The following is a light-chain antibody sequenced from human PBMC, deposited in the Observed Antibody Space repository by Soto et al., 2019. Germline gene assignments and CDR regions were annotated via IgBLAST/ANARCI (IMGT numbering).Light chain of an antibody. V-gene: IGKV3-15*01. J-gene: IGKJ4*01. CDR3: QQYNVWPLT. CDR1: QSVSSN. CDR2: VAS. Sequence: EIVMTQSPATLSVSPGERATLSCRASQSVSSNLAWYQQKPGQTPKLLIYVASTRATGIPAMFSGSGSGTEFTLTISSLQSEDFAVYYCQQYNVWPLTFGGGTKVEFK.